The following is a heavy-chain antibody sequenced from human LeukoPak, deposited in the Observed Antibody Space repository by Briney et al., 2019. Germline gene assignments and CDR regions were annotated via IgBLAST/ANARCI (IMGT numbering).Heavy chain of an antibody. Sequence: ASVKVSCKASGYNFNNYYIHWVRHAPGQGLEWIGIFNPSGGSTNFAPTFQDRVSVTRDMSANIVYMDLSGLSSEDSATYYCARGMMISFGGVVAALGTWGQGTPVSVSS. CDR1: GYNFNNYY. D-gene: IGHD3-16*01. CDR3: ARGMMISFGGVVAALGT. CDR2: FNPSGGST. V-gene: IGHV1-46*02. J-gene: IGHJ5*02.